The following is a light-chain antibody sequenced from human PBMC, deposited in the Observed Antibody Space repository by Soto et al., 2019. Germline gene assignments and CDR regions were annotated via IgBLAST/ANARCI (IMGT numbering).Light chain of an antibody. CDR3: QQHDSMPPT. CDR1: QRGLYSSNNKNY. Sequence: DIVMTQSPDSLAVSLGERATINCKSSQRGLYSSNNKNYLAWYQQRPGQPPKLLIYWASTRESGVPDRFSGSGSGTEFSLTSTSLEDGDQSVTYCQQHDSMPPTFGQVNNLEI. V-gene: IGKV4-1*01. J-gene: IGKJ2*01. CDR2: WAS.